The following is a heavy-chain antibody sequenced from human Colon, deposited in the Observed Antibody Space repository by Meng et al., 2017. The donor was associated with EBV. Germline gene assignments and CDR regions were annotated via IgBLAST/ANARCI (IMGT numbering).Heavy chain of an antibody. J-gene: IGHJ4*02. CDR1: GYTFTSDA. Sequence: QVQLVKPGSAFKKPGASVNVSFKALGYTFTSDAMNWVRQAPGQGLEWMGWINTNTGNPTYAQGFTGRFVFSLDTSVSTAYLQISSLKAEDTAVYYCARETLGYCSSTSCYIGPPDYWGQGTLVTVSS. CDR2: INTNTGNP. D-gene: IGHD2-2*01. CDR3: ARETLGYCSSTSCYIGPPDY. V-gene: IGHV7-4-1*02.